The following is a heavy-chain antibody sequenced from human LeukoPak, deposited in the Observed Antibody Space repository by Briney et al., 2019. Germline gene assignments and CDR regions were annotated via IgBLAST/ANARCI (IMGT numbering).Heavy chain of an antibody. D-gene: IGHD1-14*01. Sequence: GGSLRLSCAASGFTFRWYVMSWVRQAPGKGLEWVSAISGSGGSTYYADSVKGRFTISRDNSKNTLYLQMNSLRAEDTAVYYCAKDNPEYFDYWGQGTLVTVSS. J-gene: IGHJ4*02. CDR2: ISGSGGST. CDR1: GFTFRWYV. CDR3: AKDNPEYFDY. V-gene: IGHV3-23*01.